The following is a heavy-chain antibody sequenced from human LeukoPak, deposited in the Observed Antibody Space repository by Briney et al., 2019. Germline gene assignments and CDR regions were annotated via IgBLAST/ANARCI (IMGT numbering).Heavy chain of an antibody. CDR2: IYYSGST. CDR1: GDSISNYY. CDR3: AGDNPPYYDIFDY. D-gene: IGHD3-9*01. Sequence: PSETLSLTCTVSGDSISNYYWSWIRQPPGKGLEWIGYIYYSGSTNYNPSLESRVSISVDTSKNQFSLKLTSVTAADTAVYFCAGDNPPYYDIFDYWGQGTLVTVSS. J-gene: IGHJ4*02. V-gene: IGHV4-59*01.